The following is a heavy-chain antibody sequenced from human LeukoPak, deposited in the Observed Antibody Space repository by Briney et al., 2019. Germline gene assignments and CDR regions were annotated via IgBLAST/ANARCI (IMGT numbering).Heavy chain of an antibody. CDR1: GGSISSYY. J-gene: IGHJ3*02. V-gene: IGHV4-59*01. CDR2: IYYSGST. D-gene: IGHD2-21*02. Sequence: SETLSLTCTVSGGSISSYYWSWIRQPPGKGLEWIGYIYYSGSTNYNPSLKSRVTISVDTSKNQFSLKLSSVTAADTAVYYCARSPPAETYCGGDCYPDAFDIWGQGTMVTVSS. CDR3: ARSPPAETYCGGDCYPDAFDI.